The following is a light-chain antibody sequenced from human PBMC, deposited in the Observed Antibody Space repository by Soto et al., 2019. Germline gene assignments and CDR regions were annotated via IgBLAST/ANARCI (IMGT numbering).Light chain of an antibody. CDR2: AAT. V-gene: IGKV1-16*01. J-gene: IGKJ4*01. CDR3: QQYERFPPS. Sequence: DIQMTQSPSSLSASVGDRVTIGCRASQNINTYLPWFQQKPGKAPKSLIYAATNLQGGVPSRFSGTGSGTEFSLNISSLQPEDVATYYCQQYERFPPSCGGGTKLDI. CDR1: QNINTY.